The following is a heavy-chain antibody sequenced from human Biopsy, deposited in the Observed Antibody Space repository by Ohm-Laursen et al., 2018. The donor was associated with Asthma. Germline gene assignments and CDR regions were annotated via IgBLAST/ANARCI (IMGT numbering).Heavy chain of an antibody. V-gene: IGHV1-69*06. J-gene: IGHJ6*02. Sequence: GSSVKVSCKASGGTFGNYAISWVRQAPGLGLEWMGGISPVFGSTNIAQKFQGRVTISADIFTKTAYLEVSGLRSDDTAVYYCASPSSSREILYYYYNMDIWGQGTTVTV. CDR1: GGTFGNYA. CDR3: ASPSSSREILYYYYNMDI. D-gene: IGHD6-13*01. CDR2: ISPVFGST.